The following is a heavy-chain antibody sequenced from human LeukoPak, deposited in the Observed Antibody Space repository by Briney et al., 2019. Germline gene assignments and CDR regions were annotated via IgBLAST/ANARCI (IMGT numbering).Heavy chain of an antibody. Sequence: SETLSLTCTVSGGSISSYYWSWIRQPTGKGLEWIGYIFYSGSTNYNPSLKSRVTISVDTSKNQFSLRLSSVTAADTALYYCARGKEGPDYWGQGTLVTVSS. V-gene: IGHV4-59*01. J-gene: IGHJ4*02. CDR1: GGSISSYY. CDR2: IFYSGST. CDR3: ARGKEGPDY.